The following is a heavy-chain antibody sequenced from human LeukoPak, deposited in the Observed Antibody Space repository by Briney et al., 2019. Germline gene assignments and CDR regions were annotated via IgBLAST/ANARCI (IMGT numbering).Heavy chain of an antibody. CDR3: TRASFGVGGSRYFDY. J-gene: IGHJ4*02. V-gene: IGHV3-21*01. CDR1: GFTFSSYW. CDR2: ISSSSSFR. Sequence: GGSLRLSCAASGFTFSSYWMSWVRQAPGKGLEWVSSISSSSSFRYYPDSVRGRFTISRDNAKNSLYLQMNSLRAEDTAVYYCTRASFGVGGSRYFDYWGQGILVTVSS. D-gene: IGHD3-10*01.